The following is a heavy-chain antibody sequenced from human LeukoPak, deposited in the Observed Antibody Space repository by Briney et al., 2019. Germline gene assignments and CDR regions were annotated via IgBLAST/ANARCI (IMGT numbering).Heavy chain of an antibody. J-gene: IGHJ4*02. CDR1: GFTFSNYG. Sequence: GGSLRLSCAASGFTFSNYGMHWVRQAPGKGLEGLAFIRYDGSNKYYADSVKGRFTISRDNSKNMVYLQMNSLRPEDTAVYYCARGYSNGLYYFDYWGQGTLVTVSS. CDR3: ARGYSNGLYYFDY. CDR2: IRYDGSNK. D-gene: IGHD5-18*01. V-gene: IGHV3-30*02.